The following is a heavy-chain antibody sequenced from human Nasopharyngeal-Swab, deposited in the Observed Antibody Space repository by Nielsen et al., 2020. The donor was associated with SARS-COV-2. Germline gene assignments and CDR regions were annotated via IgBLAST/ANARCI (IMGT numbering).Heavy chain of an antibody. V-gene: IGHV4-34*01. CDR2: INHSGST. D-gene: IGHD3-3*01. J-gene: IGHJ6*02. Sequence: GSLRLSCAVHGGSFSGYYWSWIRQPPGKGLEWIGEINHSGSTNYNPSLKSRVTISLDTSKNQFSLKLSSVTAADTAVYYCARGEVLRFLEWSSAGGMDVWGQGTTVTVSS. CDR3: ARGEVLRFLEWSSAGGMDV. CDR1: GGSFSGYY.